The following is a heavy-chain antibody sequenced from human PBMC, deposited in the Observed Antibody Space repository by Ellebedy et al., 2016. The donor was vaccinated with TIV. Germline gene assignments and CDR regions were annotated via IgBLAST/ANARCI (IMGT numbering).Heavy chain of an antibody. CDR3: AKPRESLTRTIDY. CDR2: ISGSGGST. Sequence: GESLKISXAASGFTFSSYAMSWVRQAPGKGLEWVSAISGSGGSTYYADSVKGRFTISRDNSKNTLYLQMNSLRAEDTAVYYCAKPRESLTRTIDYWGQGTLVTVSS. D-gene: IGHD1-14*01. J-gene: IGHJ4*02. V-gene: IGHV3-23*01. CDR1: GFTFSSYA.